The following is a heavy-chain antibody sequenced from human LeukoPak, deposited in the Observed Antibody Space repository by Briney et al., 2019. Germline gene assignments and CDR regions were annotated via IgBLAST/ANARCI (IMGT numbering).Heavy chain of an antibody. CDR1: GGSISSYY. CDR3: ARHGVRGFCWFDP. Sequence: SETLSLTCTVSGGSISSYYWSWIRQPPGKGLEWIGYIYYSGSTNYNPSLKSRVTISVDTSKNQFSLKLSSVTAADTAVYYCARHGVRGFCWFDPWGQGTLVTVSS. D-gene: IGHD3-10*01. V-gene: IGHV4-59*08. CDR2: IYYSGST. J-gene: IGHJ5*02.